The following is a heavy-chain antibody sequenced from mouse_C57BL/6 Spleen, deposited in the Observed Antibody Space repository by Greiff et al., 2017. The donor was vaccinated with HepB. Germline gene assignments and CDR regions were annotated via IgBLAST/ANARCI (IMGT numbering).Heavy chain of an antibody. Sequence: QVQLQQPGAELVRPGSSVKLSCKASGYTFTSYWMHWVKQMPIQGLEWIGNIDPSDSETHYNQKFKDKATLTVDKSSSTAYMQLSSLTSEDSAVYYCARSKGRAQATDFDYWGQGTTLTVSS. J-gene: IGHJ2*01. D-gene: IGHD3-2*02. CDR2: IDPSDSET. CDR1: GYTFTSYW. V-gene: IGHV1-52*01. CDR3: ARSKGRAQATDFDY.